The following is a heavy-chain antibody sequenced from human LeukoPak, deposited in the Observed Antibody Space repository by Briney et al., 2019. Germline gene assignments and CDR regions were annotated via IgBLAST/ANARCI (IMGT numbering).Heavy chain of an antibody. CDR1: GFTFSSYW. Sequence: GGSLRLSCAASGFTFSSYWMTWVRQAPGKGLEWVANIKQDGSVKYYVDSVKGRFTISRDNVKSSLFLQMNSLRAEDTAVYYCARGGSIVVAGIPFDPWGQGTLVTVSS. J-gene: IGHJ5*02. CDR2: IKQDGSVK. CDR3: ARGGSIVVAGIPFDP. V-gene: IGHV3-7*05. D-gene: IGHD6-19*01.